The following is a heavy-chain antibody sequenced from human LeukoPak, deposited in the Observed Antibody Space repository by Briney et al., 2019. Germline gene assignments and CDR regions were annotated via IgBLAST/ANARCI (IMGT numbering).Heavy chain of an antibody. CDR2: ISGSGGST. CDR1: GFTLSSYA. Sequence: PGGSLRLSCAASGFTLSSYAMSWVRQAPGKGLEWVSAISGSGGSTYYADSVKGRFTISRDNSKNTLYLQMNSLRAEDTAVYYCAKGVDYDSSGYYPLDYWGQGTLVTVSS. J-gene: IGHJ4*02. CDR3: AKGVDYDSSGYYPLDY. V-gene: IGHV3-23*01. D-gene: IGHD3-22*01.